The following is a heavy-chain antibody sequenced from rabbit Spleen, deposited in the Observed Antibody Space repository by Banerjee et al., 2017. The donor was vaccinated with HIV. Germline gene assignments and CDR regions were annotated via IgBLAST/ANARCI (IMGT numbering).Heavy chain of an antibody. Sequence: QSLEESGGDLVKPGASLTLTCTASGFSFSSSDYMCWVRQAPGKGLEWILCIAGSSSGFTYSATWAKGRFTCSKTSSTTVTLQMTSLTAADTATYLCARASVGFNGYNHAYYYGMDLWGPGDPRHRL. CDR3: ARASVGFNGYNHAYYYGMDL. J-gene: IGHJ6*01. CDR1: GFSFSSSDY. D-gene: IGHD6-1*01. V-gene: IGHV1S40*01. CDR2: IAGSSSGFT.